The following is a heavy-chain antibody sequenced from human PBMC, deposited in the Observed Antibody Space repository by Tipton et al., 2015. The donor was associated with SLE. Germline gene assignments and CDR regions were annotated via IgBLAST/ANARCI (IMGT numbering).Heavy chain of an antibody. D-gene: IGHD6-6*01. CDR1: GGSFSGYY. J-gene: IGHJ5*02. V-gene: IGHV4-34*01. CDR3: ARGGASSKWFDT. CDR2: INHAAVT. Sequence: TLSLTCAVYGGSFSGYYWTWVRQSPGKGLEWSGEINHAAVTDYNPSLKSRVKILVDTAKEQFSLKLSSVTAADTAVYYCARGGASSKWFDTWGQGTRVTVSS.